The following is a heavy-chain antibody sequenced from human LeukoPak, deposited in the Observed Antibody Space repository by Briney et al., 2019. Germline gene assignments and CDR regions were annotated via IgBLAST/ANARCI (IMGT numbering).Heavy chain of an antibody. D-gene: IGHD3-22*01. V-gene: IGHV3-30*19. CDR1: GFTFKSYG. J-gene: IGHJ4*02. CDR3: AKGEHYDSSGYFPDY. CDR2: ISYDGSQE. Sequence: SGRSLRLSCVASGFTFKSYGMHWVRQAPGKGLEWVAVISYDGSQENYGDSVKGRFTISRDNSKNTLYLQMNSLRAEDTAVYYCAKGEHYDSSGYFPDYWGQGTLVTVSS.